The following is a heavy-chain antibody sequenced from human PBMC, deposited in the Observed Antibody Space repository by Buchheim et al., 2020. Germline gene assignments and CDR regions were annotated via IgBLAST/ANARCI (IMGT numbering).Heavy chain of an antibody. CDR3: ARSEFGGLIFGVVIIGGYFDY. D-gene: IGHD3-3*01. CDR1: GFTFSSYG. V-gene: IGHV3-33*01. CDR2: IWYDGSNK. Sequence: QVQLVESGGGVVQPGRSLRLSCAASGFTFSSYGMHWVRQAPGKGLEWVAVIWYDGSNKYYADSVKGRFTISRDNSKNTLYMQMNSLRAEDTAVYYCARSEFGGLIFGVVIIGGYFDYWGQGTL. J-gene: IGHJ4*02.